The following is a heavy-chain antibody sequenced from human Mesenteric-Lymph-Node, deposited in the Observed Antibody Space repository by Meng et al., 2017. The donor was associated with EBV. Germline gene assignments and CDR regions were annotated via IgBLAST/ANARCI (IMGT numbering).Heavy chain of an antibody. D-gene: IGHD3-22*01. CDR1: GGSISSGGYY. CDR3: ARSYDSSGYQFDS. Sequence: QVQLQESGPGLVKPSXXLSLPCXVSGGSISSGGYYWSWIRQPPGKGLEWIGYIHDSGNTYHNPSLKSRLTLSIDTSKNQFSVKLTSVTAADTAVYYCARSYDSSGYQFDSWGRGTLVTVSS. V-gene: IGHV4-30-4*01. J-gene: IGHJ5*01. CDR2: IHDSGNT.